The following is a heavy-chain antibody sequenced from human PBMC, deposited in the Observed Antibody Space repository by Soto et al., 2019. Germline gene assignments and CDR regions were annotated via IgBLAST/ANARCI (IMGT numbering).Heavy chain of an antibody. CDR3: ARWGGIISGSYYHYYYGMDV. Sequence: PSETLSLTCTVSGGSVSSGSYYWSWIRQPPGKGLEWIGYIYYSGSTNYNPSLKSRVTISVDTSKNQFSLKLSSVTAADTAVYYCARWGGIISGSYYHYYYGMDVWGQGTTVTVSS. D-gene: IGHD1-26*01. V-gene: IGHV4-61*01. CDR1: GGSVSSGSYY. J-gene: IGHJ6*02. CDR2: IYYSGST.